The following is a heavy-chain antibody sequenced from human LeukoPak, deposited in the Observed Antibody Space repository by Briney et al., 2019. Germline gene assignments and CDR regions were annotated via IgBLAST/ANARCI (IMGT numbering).Heavy chain of an antibody. CDR3: AKDLSTMIVGDYYYGMDV. D-gene: IGHD3-22*01. V-gene: IGHV3-30*18. CDR1: GFTFSSYG. J-gene: IGHJ6*02. Sequence: GGSLRLSCAASGFTFSSYGMQWVRQAPGKGLEWVAVISYDGSNKYYADSVKGRFTISRDNSKNTLYLQMNSLRAEDTAVYYCAKDLSTMIVGDYYYGMDVWGQGNTVTVSS. CDR2: ISYDGSNK.